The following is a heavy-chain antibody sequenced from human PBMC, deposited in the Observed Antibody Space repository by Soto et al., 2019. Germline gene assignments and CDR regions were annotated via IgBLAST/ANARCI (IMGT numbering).Heavy chain of an antibody. D-gene: IGHD3-22*01. CDR2: ISGSGGST. J-gene: IGHJ3*02. V-gene: IGHV3-23*01. CDR3: ANRGGYYYDSSGYYHDAFDI. CDR1: GFTFSSYA. Sequence: GGSLRLSCAASGFTFSSYAMSWVRQAPGKGLEWVSAISGSGGSTYYAVSVKGRFTISRDNSKNTLYLQMNSLRAEDTAVYYCANRGGYYYDSSGYYHDAFDIWGQGTMVTVSS.